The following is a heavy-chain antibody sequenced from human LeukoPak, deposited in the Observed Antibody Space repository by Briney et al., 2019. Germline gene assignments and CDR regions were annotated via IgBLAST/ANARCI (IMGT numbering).Heavy chain of an antibody. D-gene: IGHD3-9*01. CDR1: GGSFSGYF. Sequence: SETLSLTCAVSGGSFSGYFWTWIRQPPGKGLEWIGEINHSGSTNYNPSLKSRVTKSLDTSKNQFSLKLSSVTAADTAVYYCARGPSVIYDILTGYYYFDYWGQGTLVTVCS. J-gene: IGHJ4*02. CDR2: INHSGST. CDR3: ARGPSVIYDILTGYYYFDY. V-gene: IGHV4-34*01.